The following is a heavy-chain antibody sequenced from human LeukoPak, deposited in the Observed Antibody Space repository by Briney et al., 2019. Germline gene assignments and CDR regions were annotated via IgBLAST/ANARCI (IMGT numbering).Heavy chain of an antibody. V-gene: IGHV4-39*01. CDR3: ARIHPANWNPFHWFDP. J-gene: IGHJ5*02. CDR1: GGSISSSSYY. CDR2: IYYSGST. Sequence: PSETLSLTCSVSGGSISSSSYYWGWIRQPPGKGLEWIGTIYYSGSTFYKPSLTRRVTISVDTSQNQFSLKLSSVTATDTAIYYCARIHPANWNPFHWFDPWGQGTLVTVSS. D-gene: IGHD1-1*01.